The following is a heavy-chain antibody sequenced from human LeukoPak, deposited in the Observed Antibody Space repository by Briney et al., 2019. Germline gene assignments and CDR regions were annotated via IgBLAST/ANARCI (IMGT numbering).Heavy chain of an antibody. D-gene: IGHD3-3*01. Sequence: GRSLRLSCAASGFTFSSYAMHWVRQAPGKGLEGVAVVSYDGSNKYYADSVKGRFTICRDNSKNTMYLQMNSLRAEDPAVYYCARDRTIYDYYYYYGMDVWGQGTTVTVSS. CDR3: ARDRTIYDYYYYYGMDV. CDR2: VSYDGSNK. CDR1: GFTFSSYA. V-gene: IGHV3-30-3*01. J-gene: IGHJ6*02.